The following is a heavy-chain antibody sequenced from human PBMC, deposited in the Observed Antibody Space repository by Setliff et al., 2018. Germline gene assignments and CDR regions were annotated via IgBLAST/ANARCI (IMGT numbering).Heavy chain of an antibody. V-gene: IGHV3-23*01. CDR1: GFTLSSYA. Sequence: GSLRLSCVASGFTLSSYAMSWVRQAPGKGLEWVAAVSGSDGRTYHADSVKGRFTISRDNAKRSLYLQMNGLRADDTGVYYCVRDDADNYDAFDNWGQGTLVTVSS. D-gene: IGHD3-22*01. J-gene: IGHJ3*02. CDR3: VRDDADNYDAFDN. CDR2: VSGSDGRT.